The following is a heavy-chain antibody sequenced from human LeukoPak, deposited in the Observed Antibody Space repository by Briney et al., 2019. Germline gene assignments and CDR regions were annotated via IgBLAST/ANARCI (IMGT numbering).Heavy chain of an antibody. CDR3: ARDPRTTGKSNYGMDV. CDR1: GNTVSSYY. Sequence: GGSLRLSCAASGNTVSSYYMSWVRQPTGRGLKWVSIIYSGGTTYDADFVQGRFTISRDNSKNTVYLQMNSLRVEDTAVYYCARDPRTTGKSNYGMDVWGQGTTVTVSS. V-gene: IGHV3-53*01. CDR2: IYSGGTT. D-gene: IGHD4-17*01. J-gene: IGHJ6*02.